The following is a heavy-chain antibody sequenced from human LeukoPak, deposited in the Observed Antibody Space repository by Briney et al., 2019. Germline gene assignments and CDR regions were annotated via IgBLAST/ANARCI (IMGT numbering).Heavy chain of an antibody. J-gene: IGHJ6*03. CDR3: ARDKLRGSAGNYYYMDV. Sequence: GGSLRLSCAASGFTFSSYAMHWVRQAPGKGLEWVAVISYDGSNKYYADSVKARFTISRDNSKNTLYLQMNSLSADDTAVYYCARDKLRGSAGNYYYMDVWGKGTTVTIS. CDR2: ISYDGSNK. CDR1: GFTFSSYA. V-gene: IGHV3-30*04. D-gene: IGHD1-26*01.